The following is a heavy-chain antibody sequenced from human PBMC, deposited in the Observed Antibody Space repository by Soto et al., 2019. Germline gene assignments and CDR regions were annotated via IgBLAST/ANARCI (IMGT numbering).Heavy chain of an antibody. V-gene: IGHV1-18*04. Sequence: QVQMVQSGAEVKKPGASVEVSCKASGYAFSSYGISWVRQAPGQGLEWMGWISAYNGNTKYAEGFQGRVTMTTDTYTSTAYMDLRYLRSDDTAVYYCARDPGTYSGSYRYWGQGTLVTVSS. J-gene: IGHJ4*02. CDR3: ARDPGTYSGSYRY. CDR1: GYAFSSYG. CDR2: ISAYNGNT. D-gene: IGHD1-26*01.